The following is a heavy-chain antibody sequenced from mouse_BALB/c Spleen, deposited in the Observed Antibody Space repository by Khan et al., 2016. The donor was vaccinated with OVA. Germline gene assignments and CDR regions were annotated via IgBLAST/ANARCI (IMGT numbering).Heavy chain of an antibody. Sequence: QVQLQQSGPELVKPGASLKVSCKASGYTFTDYIIGWVKQSTRQGLEWIGDIFPGSGTLYYNEKFEDKATLTADTSSNTAYMQLSSLTSEDSAVYFCARGGYSVFAYWGQGTLVTVSA. V-gene: IGHV1-77*01. CDR2: IFPGSGTL. J-gene: IGHJ3*01. CDR3: ARGGYSVFAY. D-gene: IGHD2-14*01. CDR1: GYTFTDYI.